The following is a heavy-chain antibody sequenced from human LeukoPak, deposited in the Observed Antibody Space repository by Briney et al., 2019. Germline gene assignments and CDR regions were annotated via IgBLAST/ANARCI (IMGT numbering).Heavy chain of an antibody. CDR3: AKDPIAVAKSGYFDY. D-gene: IGHD6-19*01. CDR1: GFTFSSYA. CDR2: ISGSGGST. Sequence: GGSLRLSCAASGFTFSSYAMRWVRQAPGKGLEWVSAISGSGGSTYYADSVKGRFTISRDNSKNTLYLQMNSLRAEDTAVYYCAKDPIAVAKSGYFDYWGQGTLVTVSS. V-gene: IGHV3-23*01. J-gene: IGHJ4*02.